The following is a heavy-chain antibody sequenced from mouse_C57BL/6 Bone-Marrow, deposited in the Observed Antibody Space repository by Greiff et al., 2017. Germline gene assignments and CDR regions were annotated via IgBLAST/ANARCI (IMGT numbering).Heavy chain of an antibody. CDR1: GYTFTSYW. J-gene: IGHJ1*03. V-gene: IGHV1-69*01. Sequence: QVQLQQPGAELVMPGASVKLSCKASGYTFTSYWMHWVKQRPGQGLEWIGEIDPSDSYTNYNQKFKGKSTLTVDKSSSTAYMQLSSLTSEDSAVYCCARSDYGSSYWYFDVWGTGTTVTVSS. D-gene: IGHD1-1*01. CDR3: ARSDYGSSYWYFDV. CDR2: IDPSDSYT.